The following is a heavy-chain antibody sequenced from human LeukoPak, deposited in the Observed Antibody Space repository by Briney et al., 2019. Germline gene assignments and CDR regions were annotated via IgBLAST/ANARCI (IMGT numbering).Heavy chain of an antibody. J-gene: IGHJ4*02. V-gene: IGHV3-30-3*02. CDR2: ISHDKTKE. Sequence: PGGSLRLSCAASGFTFSSDAMHWVRQAPGKGLEWVAVISHDKTKEYYADSVKGRFTISRDNSRSTLYLQMDSLRIDDTAVYYCAKSNPGDYTLHLIDNWGQGTLVTVSS. D-gene: IGHD4-17*01. CDR3: AKSNPGDYTLHLIDN. CDR1: GFTFSSDA.